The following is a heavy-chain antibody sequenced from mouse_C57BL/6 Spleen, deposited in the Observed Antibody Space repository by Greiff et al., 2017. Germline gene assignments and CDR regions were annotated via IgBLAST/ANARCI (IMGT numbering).Heavy chain of an antibody. D-gene: IGHD2-2*01. CDR2: IDPSDSYT. CDR1: GYTFTSYW. Sequence: VQLQQPGAELVKPGASVKLSCKASGYTFTSYWMQWVKQRPGQGLEWIGEIDPSDSYTNYNQKFKGKATLTVDTSSSTAYMQLSSLTSEDSAVYYCARGVGYDGPDYWGQGTTLTVSS. J-gene: IGHJ2*01. V-gene: IGHV1-50*01. CDR3: ARGVGYDGPDY.